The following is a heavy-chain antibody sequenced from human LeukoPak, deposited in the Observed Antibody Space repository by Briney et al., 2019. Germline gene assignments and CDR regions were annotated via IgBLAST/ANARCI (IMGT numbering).Heavy chain of an antibody. D-gene: IGHD7-27*01. Sequence: SETLSLTCTVSGISISSNSYWGWIRQPPGKGLEWIGYIYHTGSTSYSPSLKSRVTISADTSQNQFSLKLSSVTAADTAVYYCASRKLGNDYWGQGTLVTVSS. V-gene: IGHV4-61*01. CDR2: IYHTGST. CDR3: ASRKLGNDY. J-gene: IGHJ4*02. CDR1: GISISSNSY.